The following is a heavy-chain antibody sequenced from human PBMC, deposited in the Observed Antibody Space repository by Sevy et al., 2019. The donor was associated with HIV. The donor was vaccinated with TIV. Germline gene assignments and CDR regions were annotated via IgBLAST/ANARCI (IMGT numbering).Heavy chain of an antibody. V-gene: IGHV3-30-3*01. Sequence: RGSLRLSCAASGFTFSSYAMHWVRQAPGKGLEWVAVISYDGTNKYYADSVKGRFTISRDNSKKILYVQMNSLRGEDTAVYYCARDQHDYAGNVRTGWFDPWGQGTLVTVSS. CDR1: GFTFSSYA. CDR2: ISYDGTNK. CDR3: ARDQHDYAGNVRTGWFDP. D-gene: IGHD4-17*01. J-gene: IGHJ5*02.